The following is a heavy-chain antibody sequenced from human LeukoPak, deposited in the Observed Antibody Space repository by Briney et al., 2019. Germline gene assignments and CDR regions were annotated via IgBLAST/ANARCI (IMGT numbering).Heavy chain of an antibody. D-gene: IGHD3-22*01. CDR2: VNTYNGNT. CDR3: AREHSSGYYPGDY. J-gene: IGHJ4*02. Sequence: ASVKVSCKTSGYTFTIYGISWVRQAPGQGLEWMGWVNTYNGNTNYAQKLQGRVTMTTDTSTSTAYVELRSLRSDDTAFYYCAREHSSGYYPGDYWGQGTLVTVSS. CDR1: GYTFTIYG. V-gene: IGHV1-18*01.